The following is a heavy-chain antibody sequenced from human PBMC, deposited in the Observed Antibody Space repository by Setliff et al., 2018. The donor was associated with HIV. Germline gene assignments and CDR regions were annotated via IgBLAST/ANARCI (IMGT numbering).Heavy chain of an antibody. CDR1: GYTFTTYG. Sequence: ASVKVSCKASGYTFTTYGISWVRQAPGHGLEWMGWISPNFGRTNYAQNFLGRVTMTIDTSTSRAYMELRSLRSDDTAMYFCARLGSGWSDSYYCAMDIWGQGTTGTVS. D-gene: IGHD6-19*01. CDR2: ISPNFGRT. CDR3: ARLGSGWSDSYYCAMDI. J-gene: IGHJ6*02. V-gene: IGHV1-18*01.